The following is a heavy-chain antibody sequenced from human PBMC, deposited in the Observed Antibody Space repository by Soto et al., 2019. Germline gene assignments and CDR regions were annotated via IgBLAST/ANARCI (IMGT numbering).Heavy chain of an antibody. J-gene: IGHJ4*02. D-gene: IGHD3-22*01. V-gene: IGHV3-23*01. CDR2: ISGSGGST. CDR1: GFTFSSYA. CDR3: AKDSDITMIVVGYYFDY. Sequence: GGSLRLSCAASGFTFSSYAMSWVRQAPGKGLEWVSAISGSGGSTYYADSVKGRFTISRDNSKNTLYLQMNSLRAEDTAVYYCAKDSDITMIVVGYYFDYWGQGTLVTVSS.